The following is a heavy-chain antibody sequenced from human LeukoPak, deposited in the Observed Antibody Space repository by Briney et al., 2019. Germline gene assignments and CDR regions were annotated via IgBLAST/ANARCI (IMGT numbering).Heavy chain of an antibody. CDR2: IHYRGSA. V-gene: IGHV4-39*01. CDR1: GGSVSSTNDY. J-gene: IGHJ4*02. CDR3: ARSYSRGWYARYYFDY. D-gene: IGHD6-13*01. Sequence: SETLSLTCTVSGGSVSSTNDYWGWIRQSPGKGLEWIGSIHYRGSAYYNPSLKSRVTISVDTSKNQFSLKLPSVTAADTAVYYCARSYSRGWYARYYFDYWGQGTLVTVSS.